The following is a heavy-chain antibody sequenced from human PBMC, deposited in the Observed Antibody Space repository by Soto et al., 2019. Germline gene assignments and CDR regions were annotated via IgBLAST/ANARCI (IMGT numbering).Heavy chain of an antibody. D-gene: IGHD1-26*01. Sequence: NPSETLSLTCTVSGGSISSGGYYWSWIRQHPGKGLEWIGYIYYSGSTYYNPSLKSRVAISVDTSKNQFSLKLSSVTAADTAVYYCARELVVGNYYYGMDVWGQGTTVTVSS. CDR3: ARELVVGNYYYGMDV. CDR1: GGSISSGGYY. CDR2: IYYSGST. V-gene: IGHV4-31*03. J-gene: IGHJ6*02.